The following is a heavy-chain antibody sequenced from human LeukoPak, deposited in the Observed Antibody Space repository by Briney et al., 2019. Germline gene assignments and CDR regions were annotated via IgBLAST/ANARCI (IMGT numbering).Heavy chain of an antibody. Sequence: VASVTVSCTASGGTFSSYAISWVRQAPGQGLEWMGGIIPIFGTANYAQKFQGRVTITADESTSTAYMELSSLRSEDTAVYYCAREQYCSSTSCYTGGYYYYGMDVWGQGTTVTVSS. J-gene: IGHJ6*02. CDR2: IIPIFGTA. V-gene: IGHV1-69*13. CDR3: AREQYCSSTSCYTGGYYYYGMDV. D-gene: IGHD2-2*02. CDR1: GGTFSSYA.